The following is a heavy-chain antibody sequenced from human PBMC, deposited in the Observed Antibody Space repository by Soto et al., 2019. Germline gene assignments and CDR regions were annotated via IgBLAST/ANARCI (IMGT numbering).Heavy chain of an antibody. D-gene: IGHD6-13*01. CDR3: AVILYSSSWYRYGMDV. V-gene: IGHV1-69*13. Sequence: SVKVSCKASGGTFSSYAISWVRQAPGQGLEWMGGIIPIFGTANYAQKFQGRVTITADESTSTAYMELSSLRSEDTAVYYCAVILYSSSWYRYGMDVWAQGTTVPVSS. CDR2: IIPIFGTA. CDR1: GGTFSSYA. J-gene: IGHJ6*02.